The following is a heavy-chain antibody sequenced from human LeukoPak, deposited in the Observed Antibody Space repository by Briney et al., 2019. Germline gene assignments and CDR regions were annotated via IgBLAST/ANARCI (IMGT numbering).Heavy chain of an antibody. J-gene: IGHJ6*02. Sequence: PGGSLRPSCAASGFTFSSYWMHWVRQAPGKGLVWVSRIQTDGSGTTYADSVKGRFTISRDNAKNTLYLQMNSLRAEDTAVYFCASDRGYGMDVWGQGTTVTVSS. CDR1: GFTFSSYW. V-gene: IGHV3-74*01. CDR3: ASDRGYGMDV. D-gene: IGHD3-10*01. CDR2: IQTDGSGT.